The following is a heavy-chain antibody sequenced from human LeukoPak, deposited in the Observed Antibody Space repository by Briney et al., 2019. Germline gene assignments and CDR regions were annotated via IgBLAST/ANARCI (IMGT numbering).Heavy chain of an antibody. Sequence: GESLKISCKGSGNSFTTYWIGWVRQMPGKGLEWMGIIYPGDSDTRYSPSFQGQVTISADKSISTAYLQWSSLKASDTAMYYCARLRYCSSTSCLTGSYYYGMDVWGQGTTVTVSS. J-gene: IGHJ6*02. CDR3: ARLRYCSSTSCLTGSYYYGMDV. CDR1: GNSFTTYW. D-gene: IGHD2-2*01. CDR2: IYPGDSDT. V-gene: IGHV5-51*01.